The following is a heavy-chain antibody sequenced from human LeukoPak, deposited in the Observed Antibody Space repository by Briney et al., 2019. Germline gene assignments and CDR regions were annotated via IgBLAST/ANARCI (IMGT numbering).Heavy chain of an antibody. CDR1: GYTFTSYG. Sequence: ASVKVSCKAFGYTFTSYGISWVRQAPGQGLEWMGWISTSNGNRDYAQKFQGRVTITTDTSTSTAYMELRSLRSDDTAVHYCAKHNGDYVLDGFDMWGQGTLLAVTS. J-gene: IGHJ3*02. CDR3: AKHNGDYVLDGFDM. V-gene: IGHV1-18*01. D-gene: IGHD4-17*01. CDR2: ISTSNGNR.